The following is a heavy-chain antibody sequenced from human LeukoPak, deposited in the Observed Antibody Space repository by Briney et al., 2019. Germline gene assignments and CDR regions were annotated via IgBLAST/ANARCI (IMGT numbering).Heavy chain of an antibody. V-gene: IGHV1-2*02. J-gene: IGHJ4*02. D-gene: IGHD2-2*01. CDR1: GYNFIGYY. CDR2: VNPNSGDP. Sequence: ASVNVSCKASGYNFIGYYIHWVRQAPGQGLEWMGWVNPNSGDPNYSPKFKGRVTMTRDTSISTAYMELTSLISDDTAVYYCARRIRTRGDFDSWGQGTLVTVSS. CDR3: ARRIRTRGDFDS.